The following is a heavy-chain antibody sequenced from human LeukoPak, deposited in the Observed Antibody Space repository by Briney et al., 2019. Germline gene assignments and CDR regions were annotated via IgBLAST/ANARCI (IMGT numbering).Heavy chain of an antibody. CDR3: ARDEGYYYDSSGYLIDP. J-gene: IGHJ5*02. CDR1: GYTFTSYG. Sequence: EASVKVSCKASGYTFTSYGISWVRQAPGQGLEWMGWISAYNGNTNYAQKLQGRATMTTDTSTSTAYMELRSLRSDDTAVYYCARDEGYYYDSSGYLIDPWGQGTLVTVSS. V-gene: IGHV1-18*01. D-gene: IGHD3-22*01. CDR2: ISAYNGNT.